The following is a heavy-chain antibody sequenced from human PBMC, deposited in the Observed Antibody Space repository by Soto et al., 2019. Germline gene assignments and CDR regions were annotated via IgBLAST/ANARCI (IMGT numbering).Heavy chain of an antibody. J-gene: IGHJ4*02. CDR3: ARGVAVAPRYYFDY. D-gene: IGHD6-19*01. V-gene: IGHV1-2*04. Sequence: ASGKVSCKASGYTFTSHHIHWVRQAPGQGLEWMGWINPNSGGTNYAQKFQGWVTMTRDTSISTAYMELSRLRSDDTAVYYCARGVAVAPRYYFDYWGQGTLVTVSS. CDR2: INPNSGGT. CDR1: GYTFTSHH.